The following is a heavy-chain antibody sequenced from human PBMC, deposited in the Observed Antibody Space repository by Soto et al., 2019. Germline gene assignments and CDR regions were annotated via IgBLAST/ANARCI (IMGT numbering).Heavy chain of an antibody. CDR2: ISAYNGNT. CDR1: GYTFTSYG. D-gene: IGHD6-13*01. Sequence: ASVKVSCKASGYTFTSYGISWVRQAPGQGLEWMGWISAYNGNTNYAQKLQGRVTMTTDTSTSTAYMELRSLRSDDTAVYYCARRPRYSSSWYLDYWGQGTLVTVSS. CDR3: ARRPRYSSSWYLDY. V-gene: IGHV1-18*01. J-gene: IGHJ4*02.